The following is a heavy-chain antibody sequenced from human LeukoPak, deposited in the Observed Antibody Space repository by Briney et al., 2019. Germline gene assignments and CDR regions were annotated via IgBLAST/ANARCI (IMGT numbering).Heavy chain of an antibody. D-gene: IGHD6-6*01. V-gene: IGHV4-59*08. Sequence: PSETLSLTGSVSGGSVSSYYWSWIRQPPGKGLEGIGYVYYTASTNYNPSLKSRVTMFEDKSKNQFSLRLYSVTVADTAVYYCARHFAYSSSSYFDYWGQGSLVTVSS. CDR3: ARHFAYSSSSYFDY. CDR2: VYYTAST. J-gene: IGHJ4*02. CDR1: GGSVSSYY.